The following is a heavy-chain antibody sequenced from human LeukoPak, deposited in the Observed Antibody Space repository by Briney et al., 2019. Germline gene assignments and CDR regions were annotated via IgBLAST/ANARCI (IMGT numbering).Heavy chain of an antibody. Sequence: GGSLRVSCAASGFTFSSYGMHWVRQAPGKGVEWVAVISYDGSNKYYADSVKGRFTISRDNSKNTLYLQMNSLRAEDTAVYYCAKAGSYSSSWYSDYWGQGTLVTVSS. V-gene: IGHV3-30*18. CDR3: AKAGSYSSSWYSDY. D-gene: IGHD6-13*01. J-gene: IGHJ4*02. CDR2: ISYDGSNK. CDR1: GFTFSSYG.